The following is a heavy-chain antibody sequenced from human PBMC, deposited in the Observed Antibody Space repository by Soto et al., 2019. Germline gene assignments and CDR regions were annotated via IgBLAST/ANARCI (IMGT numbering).Heavy chain of an antibody. J-gene: IGHJ4*01. Sequence: ASVKVSCKASGYMFTRSAMHWVRQAPGQRLEWMGWISGDSGNTKYSPKLQDRVTITRDTSASTAYMELSSLRSEDTALYYCARDGVAAGNINFDYWGQGTLVTVPQ. D-gene: IGHD6-19*01. CDR2: ISGDSGNT. CDR3: ARDGVAAGNINFDY. CDR1: GYMFTRSA. V-gene: IGHV1-3*01.